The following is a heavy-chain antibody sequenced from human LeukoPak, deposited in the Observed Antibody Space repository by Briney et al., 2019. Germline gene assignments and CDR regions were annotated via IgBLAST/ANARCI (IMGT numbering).Heavy chain of an antibody. D-gene: IGHD5-18*01. CDR3: AKDRSPEYSYGPFDY. CDR2: MRYDGSTI. CDR1: GFRFSIYG. V-gene: IGHV3-30*02. J-gene: IGHJ4*02. Sequence: GGSLRLSCAASGFRFSIYGMHWVRQAPGKGLEWVAFMRYDGSTIYYADSVRGRFTISRDNFKDTLYLRMNSLRTEDTAVYYCAKDRSPEYSYGPFDYWGQGTLVTVSS.